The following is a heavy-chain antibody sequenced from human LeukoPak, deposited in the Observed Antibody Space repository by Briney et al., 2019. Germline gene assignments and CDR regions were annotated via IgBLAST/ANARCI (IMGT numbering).Heavy chain of an antibody. V-gene: IGHV4-4*07. Sequence: PSETLSLTCTVSGGSISSYYWGWIRQPAGKGLEWIGRIYTSGSTNYNPSLKSRVTMSVDTSKNQFSLKLSSVTAADTAVYYCARDDYYDSSGYPPIYFDYWGQGTLVTVSS. CDR2: IYTSGST. CDR1: GGSISSYY. D-gene: IGHD3-22*01. CDR3: ARDDYYDSSGYPPIYFDY. J-gene: IGHJ4*02.